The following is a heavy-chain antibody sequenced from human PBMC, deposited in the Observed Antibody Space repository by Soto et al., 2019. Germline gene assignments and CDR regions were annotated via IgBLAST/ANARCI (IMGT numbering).Heavy chain of an antibody. CDR3: ARELADTAMEPYYYYGMDV. D-gene: IGHD5-18*01. Sequence: GGSLRLSCAASGFTFSSYAMHWVRQAPGKGLEWVAVISYDGSNKYYADSVKGRFTISRDNSKNTLYLQMNSLRAEDTAVYYCARELADTAMEPYYYYGMDVWGQGTTVTVSS. CDR2: ISYDGSNK. V-gene: IGHV3-30-3*01. J-gene: IGHJ6*02. CDR1: GFTFSSYA.